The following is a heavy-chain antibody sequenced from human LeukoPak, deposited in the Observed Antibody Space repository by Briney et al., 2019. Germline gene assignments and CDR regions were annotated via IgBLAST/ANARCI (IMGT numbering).Heavy chain of an antibody. Sequence: GGSLRLSCAASGFTFSSYAMHWVRQAPGKGLEWVAVISYDGSNKYYADSVKGRFTISRDNSKNTLYLQMNSLRAEDTAVYYCARHREPYSSSRYDFDYWGQGTLVTVSS. CDR3: ARHREPYSSSRYDFDY. V-gene: IGHV3-30-3*01. J-gene: IGHJ4*02. D-gene: IGHD6-13*01. CDR2: ISYDGSNK. CDR1: GFTFSSYA.